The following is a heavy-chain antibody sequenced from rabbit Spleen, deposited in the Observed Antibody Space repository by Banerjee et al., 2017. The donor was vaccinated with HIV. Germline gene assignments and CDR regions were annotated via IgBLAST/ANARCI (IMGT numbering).Heavy chain of an antibody. CDR1: GFSFSNGYV. J-gene: IGHJ4*01. Sequence: QEQLEESGGDLVKPGASLTLTCTASGFSFSNGYVMCWVRQAPGKGLEWVACINTISGGAVYATWAKGRFTISRTSSTTVTLQMTSLTAADTATYFCATDLVGVGAWNLWGPGTLVTVS. CDR3: ATDLVGVGAWNL. V-gene: IGHV1S45*01. CDR2: INTISGGA. D-gene: IGHD3-3*01.